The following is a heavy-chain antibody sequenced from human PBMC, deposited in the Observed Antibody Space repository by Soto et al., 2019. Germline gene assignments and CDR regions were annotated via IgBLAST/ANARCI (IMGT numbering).Heavy chain of an antibody. J-gene: IGHJ6*02. D-gene: IGHD6-13*01. Sequence: GGSLRLSCAASGFTFSCSAMHWVRQASGKGLEWVGRIRSKANSYATAYAASVKGRFAISRDDSKNTAYLQMNSLKTEDTAVYYCTVPGYSSTYYGMDVWGQGTTVTVSS. V-gene: IGHV3-73*01. CDR3: TVPGYSSTYYGMDV. CDR2: IRSKANSYAT. CDR1: GFTFSCSA.